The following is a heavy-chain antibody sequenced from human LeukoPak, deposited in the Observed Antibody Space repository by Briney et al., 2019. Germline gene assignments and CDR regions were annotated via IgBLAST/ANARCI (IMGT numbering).Heavy chain of an antibody. V-gene: IGHV3-23*01. CDR1: GFTFGSSA. J-gene: IGHJ4*02. CDR3: AKGSLGSWYYFDY. D-gene: IGHD6-13*01. CDR2: FSRSGPDA. Sequence: GGSLRLSCAASGFTFGSSAMSWVRQAPGKGPEWVSTFSRSGPDAYYADSVKGRFTIFRDNSKNTLYLQMNSLRAEDTAVYYCAKGSLGSWYYFDYWGQGTLVTVSS.